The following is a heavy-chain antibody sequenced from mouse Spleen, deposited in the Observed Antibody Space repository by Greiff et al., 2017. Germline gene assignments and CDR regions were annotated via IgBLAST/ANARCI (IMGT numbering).Heavy chain of an antibody. J-gene: IGHJ1*01. CDR1: GYSFTGYY. D-gene: IGHD1-1*01. CDR2: INPSTGGT. V-gene: IGHV1-42*01. CDR3: ARGIYYYDGSYGYFDV. Sequence: VQLKESGPELVKPGASVKISCKASGYSFTGYYMNWVKQSPEKSLEWIGEINPSTGGTTYNQKFKAKATLTVDKSSSTAYMQLKSLTSEDSAVYYCARGIYYYDGSYGYFDVWGAGTTVTVSS.